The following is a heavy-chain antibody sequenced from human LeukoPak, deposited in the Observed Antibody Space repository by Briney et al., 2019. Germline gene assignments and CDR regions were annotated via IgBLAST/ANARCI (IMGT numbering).Heavy chain of an antibody. CDR1: GFTFSSYA. D-gene: IGHD1-26*01. CDR3: AKAGSLLDYYYYGMDV. CDR2: ISGSGGST. J-gene: IGHJ6*02. Sequence: GGSLRLSCVASGFTFSSYAMSWVRQAPGKGLEWVSAISGSGGSTYYADSVKGRFTISRDNSKNTLYLQMNSLRAEDTAVYYCAKAGSLLDYYYYGMDVWGQGTTVTVSS. V-gene: IGHV3-23*01.